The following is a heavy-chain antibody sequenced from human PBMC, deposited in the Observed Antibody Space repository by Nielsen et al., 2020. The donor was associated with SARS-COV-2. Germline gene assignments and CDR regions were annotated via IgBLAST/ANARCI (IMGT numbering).Heavy chain of an antibody. CDR2: ISSSSSYI. V-gene: IGHV3-21*01. CDR1: GFTFSSYS. CDR3: ARDYYYDSSGYYQFDY. J-gene: IGHJ4*03. Sequence: GGSLRLSCAASGFTFSSYSMNWVRQAPGKGLEWVSSISSSSSYIYYADSVEGRFTISRDNAKNSLYLQMNSLRAEDTAVYYCARDYYYDSSGYYQFDYWGQGTTVTVSS. D-gene: IGHD3-22*01.